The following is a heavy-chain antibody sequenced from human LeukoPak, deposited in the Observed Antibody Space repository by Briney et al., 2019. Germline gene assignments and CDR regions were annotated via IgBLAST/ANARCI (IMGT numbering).Heavy chain of an antibody. CDR2: IYYSGST. CDR1: GGSISSSSYY. D-gene: IGHD4-23*01. J-gene: IGHJ4*02. V-gene: IGHV4-39*01. CDR3: ARRATVASRPIDY. Sequence: PSETLSLACTVSGGSISSSSYYWGWIRQPPGKGLEWIGSIYYSGSTYYNPSLKSRVTISVDTSKNQFSLKLSSVTAADTAVYYCARRATVASRPIDYWGQGTLVTVSS.